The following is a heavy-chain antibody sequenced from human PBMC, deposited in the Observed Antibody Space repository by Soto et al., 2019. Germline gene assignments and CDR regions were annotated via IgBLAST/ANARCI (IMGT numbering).Heavy chain of an antibody. V-gene: IGHV4-39*01. CDR3: ASTVTTEYYFDY. J-gene: IGHJ4*02. CDR1: GDPISSSSNY. D-gene: IGHD4-17*01. CDR2: IDYSGST. Sequence: QLQLQESGPGLVKPSETLSLTCTVSGDPISSSSNYWDWIRQPPGKGLEWIGSIDYSGSTYYNPSLKSRVTISVDTSKNQFSLKLSSVTAADTAVYYCASTVTTEYYFDYWGQGTLVTVSS.